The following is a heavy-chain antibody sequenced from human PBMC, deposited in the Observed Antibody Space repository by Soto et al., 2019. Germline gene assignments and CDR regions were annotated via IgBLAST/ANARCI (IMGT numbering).Heavy chain of an antibody. V-gene: IGHV3-23*01. CDR2: ISGSDVST. D-gene: IGHD3-22*01. Sequence: GGSLRLSCAASGFTFSSYAMSWVRQAPGKGLECVSGISGSDVSTYYTDSMKGRFTISSDNSRNTLHLQMNSLRAEDTAVYYSAKGHYYDGSGYFDYWRQGTLVTV. CDR1: GFTFSSYA. J-gene: IGHJ4*02. CDR3: AKGHYYDGSGYFDY.